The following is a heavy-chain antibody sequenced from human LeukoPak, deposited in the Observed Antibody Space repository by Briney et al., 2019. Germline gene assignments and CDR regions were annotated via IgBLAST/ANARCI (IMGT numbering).Heavy chain of an antibody. CDR1: GFTFSTHD. V-gene: IGHV3-23*01. CDR3: AKEEGYYYDSGGYYVEYFQH. Sequence: GGSLRLSCAASGFTFSTHDVNWVRQAPGKGLEWVSAISGSGGTTYYADSVKGRFTFSRDNSKNTLFLQMNSLRAEDTAVYYCAKEEGYYYDSGGYYVEYFQHWGQGTLVTVSS. CDR2: ISGSGGTT. J-gene: IGHJ1*01. D-gene: IGHD3-22*01.